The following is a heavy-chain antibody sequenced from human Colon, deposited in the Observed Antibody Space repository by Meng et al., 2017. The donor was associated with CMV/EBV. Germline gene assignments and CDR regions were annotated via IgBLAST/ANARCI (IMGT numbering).Heavy chain of an antibody. D-gene: IGHD3-22*01. V-gene: IGHV3-11*04. CDR1: GFTFSDYY. CDR2: ISGSGKTL. Sequence: GESLKISCAASGFTFSDYYMSWIRQSPGKGLEWLAFISGSGKTLYQPASLKGRITVSRDNAKNSLFLEMSDLRADDTAVYYCEREDYSSGSRLRYYGIDVWGQGSTVTVSS. J-gene: IGHJ6*02. CDR3: EREDYSSGSRLRYYGIDV.